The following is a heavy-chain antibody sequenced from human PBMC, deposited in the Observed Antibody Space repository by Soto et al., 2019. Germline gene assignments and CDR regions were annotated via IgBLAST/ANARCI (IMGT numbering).Heavy chain of an antibody. J-gene: IGHJ4*02. CDR1: GYSFAGFY. V-gene: IGHV1-2*02. CDR3: ARVKNYYDSSGPFDY. D-gene: IGHD3-22*01. CDR2: INPNSGDT. Sequence: ASVKVSCKASGYSFAGFYIHWMRQAPGQGLEWVGWINPNSGDTNYAQKFQGRVTMTRDTSISTAYMELSRLSSDDTAVYYCARVKNYYDSSGPFDYWGQGTLVTVSS.